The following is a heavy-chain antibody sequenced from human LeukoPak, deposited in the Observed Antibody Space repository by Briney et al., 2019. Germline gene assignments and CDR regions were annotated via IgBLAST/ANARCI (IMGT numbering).Heavy chain of an antibody. CDR1: GDSVSSNSAA. CDR3: ARDGSVPVADYYYYGMDV. CDR2: TYYRSKWYN. V-gene: IGHV6-1*01. Sequence: SQTLSLTCAISGDSVSSNSAAWNWIRQSPSRGLEWLGRTYYRSKWYNDYAVSVKSRITINPDTSKNQFSLQLNSVTPGDTAVYYCARDGSVPVADYYYYGMDVWGQGTTVTVSS. D-gene: IGHD6-19*01. J-gene: IGHJ6*02.